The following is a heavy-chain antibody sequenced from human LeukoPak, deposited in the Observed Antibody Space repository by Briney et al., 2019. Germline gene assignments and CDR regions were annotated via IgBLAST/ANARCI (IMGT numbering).Heavy chain of an antibody. D-gene: IGHD4/OR15-4a*01. CDR2: ISSSSSYI. CDR1: GFTFSSYT. J-gene: IGHJ4*02. CDR3: ARRAGAYSHPYDY. Sequence: GGSLRLSCVVSGFTFSSYTMNWVRQAPGKGLEWVSSISSSSSYIYYADSVKGRFTISRDSAKNSLYLQMNSLRAEDTAVYYCARRAGAYSHPYDYWGQGTLVTVSS. V-gene: IGHV3-21*04.